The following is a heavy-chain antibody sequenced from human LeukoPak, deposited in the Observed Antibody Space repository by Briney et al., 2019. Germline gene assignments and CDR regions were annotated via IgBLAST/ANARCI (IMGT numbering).Heavy chain of an antibody. CDR3: AKGVYDYVWGSYNLGLDY. J-gene: IGHJ4*02. D-gene: IGHD3-16*01. CDR1: GFTFSSYG. V-gene: IGHV3-30*18. Sequence: PGGSLRLSCAASGFTFSSYGMHWVRQAPGKGLEWVAVISYDGSNKYYADSVKGRFTISRDNSKNTLYLQMNSLRAEDTAVYYCAKGVYDYVWGSYNLGLDYWGQGTLVTVSS. CDR2: ISYDGSNK.